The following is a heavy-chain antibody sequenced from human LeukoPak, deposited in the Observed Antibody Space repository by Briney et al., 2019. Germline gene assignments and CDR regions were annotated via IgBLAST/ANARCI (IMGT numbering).Heavy chain of an antibody. Sequence: SSETLSLTCTVSGGSISSYYWSWIRQPPGKGLEWIGYIYYSGSTNYNPSLKSRVTISVDTSKDQFSLKLSSVTAADTAVYYCARVGGSGSYPRNWGQGTLVTVSS. CDR1: GGSISSYY. J-gene: IGHJ4*02. CDR2: IYYSGST. V-gene: IGHV4-59*01. D-gene: IGHD3-10*01. CDR3: ARVGGSGSYPRN.